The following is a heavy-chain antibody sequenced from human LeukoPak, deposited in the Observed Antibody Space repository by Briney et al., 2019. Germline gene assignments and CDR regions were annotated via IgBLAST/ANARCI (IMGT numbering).Heavy chain of an antibody. CDR2: ISGSGGST. V-gene: IGHV3-23*01. J-gene: IGHJ4*02. CDR3: AKAPLAPKYYFDY. CDR1: GFTFSSYA. Sequence: GASLRLSCAASGFTFSSYAMSWVRQAPGKGLEWVSAISGSGGSTYYADSVKGRLTISRDNSKNTLYLQMNSLRAEDTAVYYCAKAPLAPKYYFDYWGQGTLVTVSS.